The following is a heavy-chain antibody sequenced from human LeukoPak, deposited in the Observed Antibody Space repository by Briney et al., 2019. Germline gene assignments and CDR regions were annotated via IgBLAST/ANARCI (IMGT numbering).Heavy chain of an antibody. CDR2: ISDDETYK. CDR3: ARRAGAYSHPYDY. Sequence: GGSLRLSCAASGFTFSSYSMNWVRQAPGKGLEWVTAISDDETYKFYADSVKGRFTISRDNSKNTLYLQMNSLRAEDTAVYYSARRAGAYSHPYDYWGQGTLVTVSS. V-gene: IGHV3-30*03. J-gene: IGHJ4*02. CDR1: GFTFSSYS. D-gene: IGHD4/OR15-4a*01.